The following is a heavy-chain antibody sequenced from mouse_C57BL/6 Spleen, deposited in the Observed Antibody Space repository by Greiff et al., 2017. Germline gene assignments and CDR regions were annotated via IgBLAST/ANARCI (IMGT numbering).Heavy chain of an antibody. CDR2: INTSNGGT. J-gene: IGHJ3*01. CDR1: GYTFTSYW. Sequence: QVQLQQPGPELVKPGASVKLSCKASGYTFTSYWMHWVKQRPGQGLEWIGNINTSNGGTNYNEKFKSKATLTLDKSYSTAYMQLSSLTSEDSAVYYCAREEDYGSRSGFAYWGQGTLVTVSA. CDR3: AREEDYGSRSGFAY. D-gene: IGHD1-1*01. V-gene: IGHV1-53*01.